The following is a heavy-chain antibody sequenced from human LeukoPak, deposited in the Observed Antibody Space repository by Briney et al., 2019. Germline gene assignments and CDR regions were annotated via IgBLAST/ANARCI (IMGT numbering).Heavy chain of an antibody. J-gene: IGHJ3*02. CDR2: INPSGGST. Sequence: GASVKVSCKASGYTFTSYYMHWVRQAPGQGLEWMGIINPSGGSTSYAQKFQGRVTMTRDMSTSTVYMELSSLRSEDTAVYYCARDYYDSSGYSDAFDIWGQGTMVTVFS. V-gene: IGHV1-46*01. CDR3: ARDYYDSSGYSDAFDI. D-gene: IGHD3-22*01. CDR1: GYTFTSYY.